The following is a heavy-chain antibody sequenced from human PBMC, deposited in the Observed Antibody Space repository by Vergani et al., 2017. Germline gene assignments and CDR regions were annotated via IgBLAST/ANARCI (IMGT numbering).Heavy chain of an antibody. V-gene: IGHV1-2*02. J-gene: IGHJ3*02. CDR1: GYTFTGYY. Sequence: QVQLVQSGAEVKKPGASVKVSCKASGYTFTGYYMHWVRQAPGQGLEWIGWINPNSGGTNYAQKFQGRVTMTRDTSISTAYMELSRLRSDDTAVYYCARVLVADYYDSTDAFDIWGQGTMVTVSS. D-gene: IGHD3-22*01. CDR3: ARVLVADYYDSTDAFDI. CDR2: INPNSGGT.